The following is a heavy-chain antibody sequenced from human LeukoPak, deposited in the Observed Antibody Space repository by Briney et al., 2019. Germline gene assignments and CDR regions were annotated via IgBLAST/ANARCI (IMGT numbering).Heavy chain of an antibody. J-gene: IGHJ4*02. V-gene: IGHV1-2*02. D-gene: IGHD2/OR15-2a*01. CDR1: GHSFTGYY. CDR2: SKPDSGDT. CDR3: ASAGYFKPLDS. Sequence: ASVKLSCKTSGHSFTGYYIHWVRQAPGQGLEWMAWSKPDSGDTRYAREFQARVTMTRDTSISTVYMELSRLTSDDTALYYCASAGYFKPLDSWGQGTLVTVSA.